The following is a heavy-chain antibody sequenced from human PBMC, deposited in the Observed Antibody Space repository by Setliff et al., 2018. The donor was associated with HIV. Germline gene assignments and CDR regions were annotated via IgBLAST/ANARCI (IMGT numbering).Heavy chain of an antibody. CDR2: INHSGRT. D-gene: IGHD3-10*01. CDR3: ARGRFHRLHRPYSGSGSLGIQYFDY. J-gene: IGHJ4*02. V-gene: IGHV4-38-2*02. Sequence: SETLSLTCTVSGSSISSNYYWAWIRQAPGKGLEWIGEINHSGRTKYSPSLRSRVSISVDTSKSQFSLRLNSVTATDTALYYCARGRFHRLHRPYSGSGSLGIQYFDYWGQGTQVTVSS. CDR1: GSSISSNYY.